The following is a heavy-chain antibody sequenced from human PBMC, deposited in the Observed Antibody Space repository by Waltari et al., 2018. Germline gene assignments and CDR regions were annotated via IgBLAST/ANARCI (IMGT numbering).Heavy chain of an antibody. CDR3: ARDYNSTSRSLFDY. Sequence: QVQLQESGPILVKPSETLSLTCTVSGGSISGYYWSWIRQPPGKGLEWIGYIYYSGGTTYNPPLTSRVTISVDTSKSQFSLTLNSVTAADTAVYYCARDYNSTSRSLFDYWGQGILVTVSS. J-gene: IGHJ4*02. CDR2: IYYSGGT. V-gene: IGHV4-59*01. D-gene: IGHD3-10*01. CDR1: GGSISGYY.